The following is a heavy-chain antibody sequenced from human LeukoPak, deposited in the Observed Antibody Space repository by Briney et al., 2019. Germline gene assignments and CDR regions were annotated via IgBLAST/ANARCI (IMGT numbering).Heavy chain of an antibody. V-gene: IGHV3-11*05. J-gene: IGHJ6*04. CDR3: ARDQVQLEGVYYYYYGMDV. CDR2: ISSSSSYT. CDR1: GFTFSDYY. D-gene: IGHD1-1*01. Sequence: GGSLRLSCAASGFTFSDYYMSWIRQAPGKGLEWVSYISSSSSYTNYADSVKGRFTISRDNAKNSLYLQMNSLRAEDTAVYYCARDQVQLEGVYYYYYGMDVWGKGTTVTVSS.